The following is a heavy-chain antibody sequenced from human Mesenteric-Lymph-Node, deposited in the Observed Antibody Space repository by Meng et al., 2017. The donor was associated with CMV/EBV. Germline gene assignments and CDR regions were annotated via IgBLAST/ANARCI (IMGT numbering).Heavy chain of an antibody. CDR3: AKGSTVVTGSWFDP. D-gene: IGHD4-23*01. Sequence: GGSLRLSCAASGFTFSSYAMSWVRQAPGKGLEWVSVISGSGGSTYYADSVKGRFTISRDNSKNTLYLQMNSLTAEDTAVYYCAKGSTVVTGSWFDPWGQGTLVTVSS. CDR1: GFTFSSYA. CDR2: ISGSGGST. J-gene: IGHJ5*02. V-gene: IGHV3-23*01.